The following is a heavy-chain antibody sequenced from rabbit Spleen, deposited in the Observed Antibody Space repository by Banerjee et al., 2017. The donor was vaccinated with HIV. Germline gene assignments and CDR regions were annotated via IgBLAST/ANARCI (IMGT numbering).Heavy chain of an antibody. Sequence: QEQLEESGGGLVNPEGSLTLTCKASGFSFSDRDVMCWVRQAPGKGLEWIACIDAGSSGTTYYATWAKGRFTISKTSSTTVTLQMPSLTAADTATYFCARETSSGWGVVSFYFNLWGPGTLVTVS. CDR2: IDAGSSGTT. CDR1: GFSFSDRDV. V-gene: IGHV1S45*01. J-gene: IGHJ4*01. CDR3: ARETSSGWGVVSFYFNL. D-gene: IGHD4-1*01.